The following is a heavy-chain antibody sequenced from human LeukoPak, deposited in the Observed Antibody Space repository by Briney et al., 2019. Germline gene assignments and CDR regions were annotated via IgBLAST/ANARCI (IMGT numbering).Heavy chain of an antibody. CDR3: ARAPYYYDSSGYYSDFDY. CDR1: GYTFTSYY. D-gene: IGHD3-22*01. V-gene: IGHV1-46*03. J-gene: IGHJ4*02. CDR2: INPSGGST. Sequence: ASVKVSCKSSGYTFTSYYMHWVRQAPGQGREWMGIINPSGGSTSYAQKFQGRVTMTRDTSTSTVYMELSSLRSEDTAVYYCARAPYYYDSSGYYSDFDYWGQGTLVTVSS.